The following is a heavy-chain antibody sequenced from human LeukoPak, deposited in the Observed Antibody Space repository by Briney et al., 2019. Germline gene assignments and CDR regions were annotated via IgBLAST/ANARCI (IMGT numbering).Heavy chain of an antibody. V-gene: IGHV1-18*01. J-gene: IGHJ4*02. Sequence: GASVKVSCKASGYTFTSYGIRWVRPAPGQGLEWMGWITAYSGHTNYAQKLQGRVTMTTDTSASTADMELRSLRSDDTAVYYCARDRETLGYCSSSTCLAAGSDYWGQGTLVTVSS. D-gene: IGHD2-2*01. CDR1: GYTFTSYG. CDR3: ARDRETLGYCSSSTCLAAGSDY. CDR2: ITAYSGHT.